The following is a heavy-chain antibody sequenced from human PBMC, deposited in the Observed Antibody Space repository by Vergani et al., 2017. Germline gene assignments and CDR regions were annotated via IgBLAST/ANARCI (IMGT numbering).Heavy chain of an antibody. J-gene: IGHJ3*02. Sequence: QVQLQQWGAGLLKPSETLSLTCAVYGGSFSGYYWSWIRQPPGKGLEWIGEINHSGSTNYHPSLKTRVTISVDTSKNQFSLKLGSVNAADTAVDYCARGDVAVAGRDAFDIWGQGTMVTVSS. CDR2: INHSGST. CDR3: ARGDVAVAGRDAFDI. CDR1: GGSFSGYY. V-gene: IGHV4-34*01. D-gene: IGHD6-19*01.